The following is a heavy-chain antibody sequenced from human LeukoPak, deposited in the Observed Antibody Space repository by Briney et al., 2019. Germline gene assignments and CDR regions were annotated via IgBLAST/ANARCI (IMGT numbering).Heavy chain of an antibody. Sequence: GGSLRLSCAASGFTFSSYGMHWVRQAPGKGLEWVAVISYDGSNKYYADSVKGRFTISRDNSKNTLYLQMNSLRAEDTAVYYCAKGPTYYDILTGYRFGVDPPDHWGQGTLVTVSS. CDR3: AKGPTYYDILTGYRFGVDPPDH. V-gene: IGHV3-30*18. J-gene: IGHJ4*02. D-gene: IGHD3-9*01. CDR2: ISYDGSNK. CDR1: GFTFSSYG.